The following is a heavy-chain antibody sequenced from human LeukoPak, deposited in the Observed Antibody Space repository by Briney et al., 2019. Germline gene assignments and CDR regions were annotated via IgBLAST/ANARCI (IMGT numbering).Heavy chain of an antibody. D-gene: IGHD3-3*01. CDR2: IGGSGGST. Sequence: PGGSLRLSCAASGFTFSSHAMGLVRQAPGKGLEWVSAIGGSGGSTYYADSVKGRFNISRDNSKNTLYLQMNSLRAEDTALYYCARDPGVVAFHYFDYWGQGTLVTVSS. CDR3: ARDPGVVAFHYFDY. V-gene: IGHV3-23*01. CDR1: GFTFSSHA. J-gene: IGHJ4*02.